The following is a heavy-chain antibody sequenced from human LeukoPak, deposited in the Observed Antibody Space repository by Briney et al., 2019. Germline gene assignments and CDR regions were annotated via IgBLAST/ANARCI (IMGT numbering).Heavy chain of an antibody. CDR1: GFTFSSHC. CDR2: VNGPGDWT. Sequence: GGSLRLSCTASGFTFSSHCMHWVRQAPGEGLAWVSRVNGPGDWTHYADSVRGRFIISRDNAENTISLQMNNLRAEDTAVYFCAREVFEGQRQSDAFDVWGQGTMVTVSS. J-gene: IGHJ3*01. V-gene: IGHV3-74*01. D-gene: IGHD6-25*01. CDR3: AREVFEGQRQSDAFDV.